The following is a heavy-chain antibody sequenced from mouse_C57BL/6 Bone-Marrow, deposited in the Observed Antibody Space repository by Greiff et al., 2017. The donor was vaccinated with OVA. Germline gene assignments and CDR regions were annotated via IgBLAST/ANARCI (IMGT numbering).Heavy chain of an antibody. CDR3: ARWLPSYFDV. CDR1: GYTFTDYN. V-gene: IGHV1-18*01. Sequence: VQLQQSGPELVKPGASVKIPCKASGYTFTDYNMDWVKQSHGKSLEWIGDINPNNGGTIYNQKFKGKATLTVDKSSSTAYMELRSLTSEDTAVYYCARWLPSYFDVWGTGTTVTVSS. J-gene: IGHJ1*03. CDR2: INPNNGGT. D-gene: IGHD2-2*01.